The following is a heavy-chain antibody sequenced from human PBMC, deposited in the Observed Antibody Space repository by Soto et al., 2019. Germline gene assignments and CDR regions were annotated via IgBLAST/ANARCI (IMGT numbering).Heavy chain of an antibody. J-gene: IGHJ5*02. CDR3: AGDDAAVAINWFDP. V-gene: IGHV1-18*01. CDR1: GYTFTSYG. D-gene: IGHD6-19*01. Sequence: APVKVSCKASGYTFTSYGISWVRQAPGQGLEWMGWIGAYNGNTNYAQKLQGRVTMTTDTSTSTAYMELRSLRSDDTAVYYCAGDDAAVAINWFDPWGQGTLVTVSS. CDR2: IGAYNGNT.